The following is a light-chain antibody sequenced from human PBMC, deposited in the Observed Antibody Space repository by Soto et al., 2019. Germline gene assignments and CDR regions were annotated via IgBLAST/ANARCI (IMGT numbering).Light chain of an antibody. CDR3: SSYTSTTTLVI. V-gene: IGLV2-14*01. CDR1: SSDVAAYNS. Sequence: QSVLTQPASVSGSPGQSITISCTGTSSDVAAYNSVSWYQQHPGKAPKLMIFEVSNRPSGVSHRFSASKSGNTASLTISGLQAEDEADYYCSSYTSTTTLVIFGGGTKLTVL. CDR2: EVS. J-gene: IGLJ2*01.